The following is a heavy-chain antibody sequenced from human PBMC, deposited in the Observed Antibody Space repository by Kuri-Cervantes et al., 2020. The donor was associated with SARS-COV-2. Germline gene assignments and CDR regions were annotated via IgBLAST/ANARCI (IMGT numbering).Heavy chain of an antibody. J-gene: IGHJ6*02. D-gene: IGHD2-2*01. CDR3: AKDLSSTSGPGYYYGMDV. CDR2: ISGSGGST. V-gene: IGHV3-23*01. CDR1: GFTFSSYA. Sequence: GGSLRLSCAASGFTFSSYAMSWVRQAPGKGLEWVSAISGSGGSTYYADSVKGRFTISRDNSKNTLYLQMNSLRAEDTAVYYCAKDLSSTSGPGYYYGMDVWGQGTTVTVSS.